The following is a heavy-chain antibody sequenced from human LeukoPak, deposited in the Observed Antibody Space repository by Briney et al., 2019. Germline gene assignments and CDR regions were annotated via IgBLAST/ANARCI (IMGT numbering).Heavy chain of an antibody. CDR1: GGSISSGGYY. CDR2: IYHSGST. CDR3: ARGGILDY. V-gene: IGHV4-30-2*01. J-gene: IGHJ4*02. Sequence: PSQTLSLTCTVSGGSISSGGYYWSWIRQPPGKGLEWIGYIYHSGSTYYNPSLKSRVTISVDRSKNQFSLKLSSVTAADTAVYYCARGGILDYWGQGTLVTVSS. D-gene: IGHD6-13*01.